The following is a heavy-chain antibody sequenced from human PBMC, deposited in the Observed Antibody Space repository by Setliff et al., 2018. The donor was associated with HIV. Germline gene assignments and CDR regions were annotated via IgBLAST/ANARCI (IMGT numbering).Heavy chain of an antibody. D-gene: IGHD3-3*01. V-gene: IGHV4-39*02. CDR3: VRSGCHGKSCYSGSVIVY. Sequence: SETLSLTCTVSGGSISSSSYYWGWIRQPPGKGLEWIGSIYYSGSTYYNPSLKSRVTISVDTSKNRFSLQLSGMTAADTGVYYCVRSGCHGKSCYSGSVIVYWGQGTLVTSPQ. CDR2: IYYSGST. J-gene: IGHJ4*02. CDR1: GGSISSSSYY.